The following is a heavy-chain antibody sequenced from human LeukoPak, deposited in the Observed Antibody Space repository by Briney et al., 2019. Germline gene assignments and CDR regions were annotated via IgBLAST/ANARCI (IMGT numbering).Heavy chain of an antibody. V-gene: IGHV4-30-4*01. CDR1: GGSISSGDYY. CDR3: AAYSSSYGMDV. Sequence: PSQTLSLTCTVSGGSISSGDYYWSWIRQPPGKGLEWIGYIYYSGSTYYNPSLKSRVTISVDTSKDQFSLKLSSVTAADTAVYYCAAYSSSYGMDVWGQGTTVTVSS. J-gene: IGHJ6*02. D-gene: IGHD6-6*01. CDR2: IYYSGST.